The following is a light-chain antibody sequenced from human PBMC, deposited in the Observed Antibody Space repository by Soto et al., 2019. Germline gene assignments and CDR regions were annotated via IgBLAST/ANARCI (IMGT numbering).Light chain of an antibody. J-gene: IGKJ1*01. CDR2: GAS. CDR3: QHNNSYSQT. V-gene: IGKV1-5*01. CDR1: QSIRHY. Sequence: DIQMTQSPPTLSASVGDRVTITCRASQSIRHYLAWYQQMPGKAPQLLIYGASTLQSGGPSRLSGSGSGTEFTLTISSLQPDDFGTYFCQHNNSYSQTFGQGTKVEIK.